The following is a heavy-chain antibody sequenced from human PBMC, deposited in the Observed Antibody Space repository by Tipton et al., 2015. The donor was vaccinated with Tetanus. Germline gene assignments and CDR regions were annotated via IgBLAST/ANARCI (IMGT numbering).Heavy chain of an antibody. V-gene: IGHV4-34*01. CDR2: INYDGST. J-gene: IGHJ6*02. D-gene: IGHD3-10*01. Sequence: TLSLTCSVSGGSISSYFWSWIRQPPGKGLEWIGEINYDGSTNYSLSLKSRVTLSLDTTKKQVSLKLSSVTAADTAAYYCARGDYYGSGTYDVWGQGTTVTVPS. CDR3: ARGDYYGSGTYDV. CDR1: GGSISSYF.